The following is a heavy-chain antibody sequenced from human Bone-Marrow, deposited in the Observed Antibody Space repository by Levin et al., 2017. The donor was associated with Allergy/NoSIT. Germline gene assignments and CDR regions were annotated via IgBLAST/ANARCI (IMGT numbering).Heavy chain of an antibody. CDR3: AKSPGRHDFWSGYYPPATVVDY. CDR1: GFTFDTYA. J-gene: IGHJ4*02. Sequence: GESLKISCAASGFTFDTYALNWVRKAPGKGLEWVSIIDGSGGSTHYADSVKGRFTLSRDNSKNTVYLQMSSLRVEDTAVYYCAKSPGRHDFWSGYYPPATVVDYWGQGTLVTVS. V-gene: IGHV3-23*01. CDR2: IDGSGGST. D-gene: IGHD3-3*01.